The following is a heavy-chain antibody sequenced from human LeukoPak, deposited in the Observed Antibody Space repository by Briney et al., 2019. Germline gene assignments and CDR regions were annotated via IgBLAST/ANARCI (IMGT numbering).Heavy chain of an antibody. CDR2: INHSGST. V-gene: IGHV4-34*01. CDR3: ARGYQLLSAYYFDH. D-gene: IGHD2-2*01. Sequence: SETLSLTCAVYGGSFSGYYWSWIRQPPGKGLEGIGEINHSGSTNYNPSLKSRVTISVDTSKNQFSLKLSSVTAANTAVYYCARGYQLLSAYYFDHWGQGTLVTVSS. CDR1: GGSFSGYY. J-gene: IGHJ4*02.